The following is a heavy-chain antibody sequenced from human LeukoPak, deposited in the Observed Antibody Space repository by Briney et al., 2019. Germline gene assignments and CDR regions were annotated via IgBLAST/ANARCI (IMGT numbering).Heavy chain of an antibody. CDR2: INPNKGAR. J-gene: IGHJ4*02. CDR3: ARDLMTTPNWDFDY. D-gene: IGHD3-16*01. V-gene: IGHV1-2*02. CDR1: GYTFTGYY. Sequence: ASVKVSCKGSGYTFTGYYMHWVRQAPGQGLEWMAWINPNKGARNYAQKFQGRVTVTRDTSISTAYMELSSLESDDTAVYYCARDLMTTPNWDFDYWGQGTLVSVSS.